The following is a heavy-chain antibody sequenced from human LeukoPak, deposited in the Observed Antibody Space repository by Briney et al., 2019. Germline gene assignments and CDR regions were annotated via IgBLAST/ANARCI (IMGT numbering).Heavy chain of an antibody. CDR1: GYTFTSYG. CDR2: IIPILGIA. Sequence: SVKVSCKASGYTFTSYGISWVRQAPGQGLEWMGRIIPILGIANYAQKFQGRVTITADKSTSTAYMELSSLRSEDTAVYYCASEELLRRYFDYWGQGTLVTVSS. J-gene: IGHJ4*02. D-gene: IGHD1-26*01. V-gene: IGHV1-69*04. CDR3: ASEELLRRYFDY.